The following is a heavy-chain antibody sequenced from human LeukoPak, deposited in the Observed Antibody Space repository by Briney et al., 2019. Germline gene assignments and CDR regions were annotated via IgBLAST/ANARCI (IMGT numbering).Heavy chain of an antibody. D-gene: IGHD3-22*01. J-gene: IGHJ4*02. CDR3: ARDSYYYDSSGYRGFDY. V-gene: IGHV4-4*07. CDR2: FYTSGSS. CDR1: GYSISSGYY. Sequence: SETLSLTCTVSGYSISSGYYWGWIRQPAGKGLEWIGRFYTSGSSNYNPSLKSRVTMSVDTSKNQFSLKLRSVTAADTAVYYCARDSYYYDSSGYRGFDYWGQGTLVTVSS.